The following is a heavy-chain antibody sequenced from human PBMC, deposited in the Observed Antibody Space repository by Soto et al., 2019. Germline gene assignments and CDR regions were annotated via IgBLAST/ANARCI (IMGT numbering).Heavy chain of an antibody. J-gene: IGHJ4*02. Sequence: SVKVSCKASGFTFTSSAVQWVRQARGQRLEWIGWIVVGSGNTNYAQKFQERVTITRDMSTSTAYMELSSLRSEDTAVYYCAARIRGEWLPIYYFDYWGQGTLVTSPQ. V-gene: IGHV1-58*01. CDR3: AARIRGEWLPIYYFDY. D-gene: IGHD3-3*01. CDR1: GFTFTSSA. CDR2: IVVGSGNT.